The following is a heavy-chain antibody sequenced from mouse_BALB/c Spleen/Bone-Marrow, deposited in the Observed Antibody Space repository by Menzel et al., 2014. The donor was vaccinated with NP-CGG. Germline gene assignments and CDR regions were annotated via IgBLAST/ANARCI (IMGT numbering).Heavy chain of an antibody. V-gene: IGHV1-7*01. Sequence: QVQLKESGAELAKPGASVKMSCKASGYSFTNYWMHWVKQRPGQGLEWIGYISPSTGYSEYNQKFKDKVTLTADKSSNIAYRQLSSLTSEDSAVYYCARYGNYPLFAYWGQGTLVTVSA. CDR2: ISPSTGYS. J-gene: IGHJ3*01. D-gene: IGHD2-1*01. CDR1: GYSFTNYW. CDR3: ARYGNYPLFAY.